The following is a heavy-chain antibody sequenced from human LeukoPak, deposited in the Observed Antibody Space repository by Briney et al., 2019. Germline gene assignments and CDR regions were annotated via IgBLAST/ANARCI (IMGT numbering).Heavy chain of an antibody. Sequence: GVSLRLSCAASGFDFNIYEMNWVRQAPGKGLEWVSYISADGATIYYADSVKGRFTISRDNLKSSLFLQMSSLRAEDTAVYYCAGSRHPEPQDLNYWGQGTLVIVS. V-gene: IGHV3-48*03. CDR3: AGSRHPEPQDLNY. J-gene: IGHJ4*02. CDR2: ISADGATI. CDR1: GFDFNIYE. D-gene: IGHD3-10*01.